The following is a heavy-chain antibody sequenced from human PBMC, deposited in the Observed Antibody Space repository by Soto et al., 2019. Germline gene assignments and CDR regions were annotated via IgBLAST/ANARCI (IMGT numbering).Heavy chain of an antibody. Sequence: GGSLRLSCAASGFTFSSYDMHWVRQATGKGLEWVSAIGTAGDTYYPGSVKGRFTISRENAKNSLYLQMNSLRAGDTAVYYCARRAARNWFDPWGQGTLVTVSS. V-gene: IGHV3-13*01. J-gene: IGHJ5*02. CDR1: GFTFSSYD. D-gene: IGHD6-6*01. CDR2: IGTAGDT. CDR3: ARRAARNWFDP.